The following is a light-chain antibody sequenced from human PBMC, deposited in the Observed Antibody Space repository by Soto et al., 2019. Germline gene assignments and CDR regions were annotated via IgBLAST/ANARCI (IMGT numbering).Light chain of an antibody. CDR1: SSDVGGYNY. Sequence: QSALTQPASVSGSPGQSITISCTGTSSDVGGYNYVSWYQQHPGKAPKLMIYYVSNRPSGVSNRFSGSKSGNTASLTIYGLLAEDEADYYCSSYTSSSTLVFGGGTKLTV. CDR2: YVS. J-gene: IGLJ2*01. CDR3: SSYTSSSTLV. V-gene: IGLV2-14*01.